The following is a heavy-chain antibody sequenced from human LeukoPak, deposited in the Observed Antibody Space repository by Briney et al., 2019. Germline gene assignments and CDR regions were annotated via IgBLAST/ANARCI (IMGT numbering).Heavy chain of an antibody. CDR2: IDQDGGGK. CDR3: ARGDWAPFDY. V-gene: IGHV3-7*01. CDR1: GFTFSDYW. Sequence: AGGSLRLSCAASGFTFSDYWMNWVRQAPGKGLGWVANIDQDGGGKYYLDSVKGRFTISRDNAKNSLYLQINSLRAEDTAVYYCARGDWAPFDYWGQGSLLTVSS. D-gene: IGHD2-21*02. J-gene: IGHJ4*02.